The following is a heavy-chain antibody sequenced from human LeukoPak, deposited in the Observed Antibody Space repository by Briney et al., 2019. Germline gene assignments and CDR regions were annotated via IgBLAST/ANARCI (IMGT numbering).Heavy chain of an antibody. CDR3: ASGVLLTDYYGSGSRGFDP. CDR1: GGSFSGYY. Sequence: SETLSLTCAVYGGSFSGYYWSWIRQPPGKGLEWIGEINHSGSTNYNPSLKSRVIISVDTSKNQFSLKLSSVTAADTAVYYCASGVLLTDYYGSGSRGFDPWGQGTLVTVSS. D-gene: IGHD3-10*01. V-gene: IGHV4-34*01. J-gene: IGHJ5*02. CDR2: INHSGST.